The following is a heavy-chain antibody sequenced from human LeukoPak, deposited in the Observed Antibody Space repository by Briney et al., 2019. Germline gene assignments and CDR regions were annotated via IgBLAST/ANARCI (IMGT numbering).Heavy chain of an antibody. V-gene: IGHV1-2*02. CDR1: GYTFTGYY. Sequence: ASVKVSCKASGYTFTGYYMHWVRQAPGQGLEWMGWINPNSGGTNYAQKFQGRVTMTRDTSISTAYMELSRLRSDGTAVYYCARDRSDIVVDRDVFDYWGQGTLVTVSS. CDR2: INPNSGGT. D-gene: IGHD2-15*01. CDR3: ARDRSDIVVDRDVFDY. J-gene: IGHJ4*02.